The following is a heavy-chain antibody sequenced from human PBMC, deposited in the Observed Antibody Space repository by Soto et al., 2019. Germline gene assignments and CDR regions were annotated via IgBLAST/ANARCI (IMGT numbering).Heavy chain of an antibody. CDR2: INAGNGNT. D-gene: IGHD3-10*01. CDR3: ARQRVRGVIITGVWFDP. CDR1: GYTFTSYA. J-gene: IGHJ5*02. V-gene: IGHV1-3*01. Sequence: GASVKVSCKASGYTFTSYAMHWVRQAPGQRLEWMGWINAGNGNTKYSQKFQGRVTIIRDTSASTAYMELSSLRSEDTAVYYCARQRVRGVIITGVWFDPWGQGTLVTVSS.